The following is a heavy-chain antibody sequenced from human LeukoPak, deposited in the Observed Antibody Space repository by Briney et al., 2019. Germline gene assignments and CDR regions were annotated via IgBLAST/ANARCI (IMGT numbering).Heavy chain of an antibody. Sequence: GGSLRLSCAASGFTFSSYEMNWVRQAPGKGLEWVSYISSSGSTIYYADSVKGRFTVSRDNAKNSLYLQMNSLRAEDTAVYHCARVGSSGCPDYWGQGTLVTVSS. CDR1: GFTFSSYE. D-gene: IGHD6-19*01. J-gene: IGHJ4*02. CDR2: ISSSGSTI. V-gene: IGHV3-48*03. CDR3: ARVGSSGCPDY.